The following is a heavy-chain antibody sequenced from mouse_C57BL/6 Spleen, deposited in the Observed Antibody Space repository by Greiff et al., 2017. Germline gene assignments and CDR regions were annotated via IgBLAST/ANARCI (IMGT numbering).Heavy chain of an antibody. Sequence: VQLKQSGPVLVKPGASVKMSCKASGYTFTDYYMNWVKQSHGKSLEWIGVINPYNGGTSYNQKFKGKATLTVDKSSSTAYMELNSLTSEDSAVYYCARAEANYFDYWGQGTTLTVSS. J-gene: IGHJ2*01. CDR2: INPYNGGT. CDR3: ARAEANYFDY. CDR1: GYTFTDYY. V-gene: IGHV1-19*01.